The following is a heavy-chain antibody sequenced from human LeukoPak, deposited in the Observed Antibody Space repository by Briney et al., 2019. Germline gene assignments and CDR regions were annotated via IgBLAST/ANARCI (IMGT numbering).Heavy chain of an antibody. CDR2: IYDSGST. CDR1: GGSISSDY. D-gene: IGHD3/OR15-3a*01. V-gene: IGHV4-59*01. CDR3: ARQRTRFDS. Sequence: SGTLSLTCTVSGGSISSDYWSWIRQPPGKGLEWIGYIYDSGSTNYNPSLKSRVTISRDTSNNQFSLKLTSVTAADTAIYYCARQRTRFDSWGQGTLVTVSS. J-gene: IGHJ4*02.